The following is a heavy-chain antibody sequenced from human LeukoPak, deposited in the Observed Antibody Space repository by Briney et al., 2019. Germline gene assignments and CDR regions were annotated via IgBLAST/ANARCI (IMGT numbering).Heavy chain of an antibody. CDR1: GFTLNSYW. D-gene: IGHD6-19*01. Sequence: GGSLRLSCAASGFTLNSYWMHWVRQVPGKGLVWVSRIKSDGSDTRYADSVKGRFTISRDNAENSLYLQINSLRPGDTAVYYCASGLGWLIEFWGQGTLVTVSS. V-gene: IGHV3-74*01. CDR3: ASGLGWLIEF. CDR2: IKSDGSDT. J-gene: IGHJ4*02.